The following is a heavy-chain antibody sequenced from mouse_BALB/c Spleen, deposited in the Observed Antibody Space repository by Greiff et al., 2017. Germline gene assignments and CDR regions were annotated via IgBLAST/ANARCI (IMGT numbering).Heavy chain of an antibody. CDR2: IDPANGNT. Sequence: VQLQQSGAELAKPGASVKMSCKASGYTFTSYWMHWVKQRPEQGLEWIGRIDPANGNTKYDPKFQGKATITADTSSNTAYLQLSSLTSEDTAVYYCARSPYGYWYFDVWGAGTTVTVSS. J-gene: IGHJ1*01. CDR3: ARSPYGYWYFDV. D-gene: IGHD1-1*01. CDR1: GYTFTSYW. V-gene: IGHV14-3*02.